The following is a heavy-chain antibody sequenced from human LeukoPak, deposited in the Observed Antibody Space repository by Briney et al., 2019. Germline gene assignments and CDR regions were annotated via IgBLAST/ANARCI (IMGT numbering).Heavy chain of an antibody. Sequence: SETLSLTCTVSGYSISSDYYWGWIRQPPGKGLEWIGSIYHSGSTYYNPSLKSRVTISVDTSKDQFSLKLISVTAADTAVYFCARVGIDSGSFADFDYWGQGTLVTVSS. D-gene: IGHD1-26*01. CDR1: GYSISSDYY. CDR3: ARVGIDSGSFADFDY. J-gene: IGHJ4*02. CDR2: IYHSGST. V-gene: IGHV4-38-2*02.